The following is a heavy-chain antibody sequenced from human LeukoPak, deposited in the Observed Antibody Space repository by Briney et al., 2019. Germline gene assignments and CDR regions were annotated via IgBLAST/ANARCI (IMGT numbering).Heavy chain of an antibody. V-gene: IGHV4-30-4*08. CDR1: GGSISSSSYY. Sequence: SETLSLTCTVSGGSISSSSYYWGWIRQPPGKGLEWIGYIYYSGSTYYNPSLKSRVTISVDTSKNQFSLKLSSVTAADTAVYYCARVTSGVTPDYWGQGTLVTVSS. D-gene: IGHD4-23*01. CDR3: ARVTSGVTPDY. CDR2: IYYSGST. J-gene: IGHJ4*02.